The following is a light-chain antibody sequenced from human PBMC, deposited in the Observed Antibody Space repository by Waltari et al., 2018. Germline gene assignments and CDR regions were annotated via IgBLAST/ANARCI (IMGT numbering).Light chain of an antibody. Sequence: DITMTQSPSTLSASVGDRVTITCRASQSFSSWLAWYQQKPGKAPKLLIYEASTLESGLPSRFSGSGSGTEFTLTISSLQPDDSATYFCQQYNRYPYTFGQGTKLEIK. CDR3: QQYNRYPYT. J-gene: IGKJ2*01. CDR1: QSFSSW. V-gene: IGKV1-5*03. CDR2: EAS.